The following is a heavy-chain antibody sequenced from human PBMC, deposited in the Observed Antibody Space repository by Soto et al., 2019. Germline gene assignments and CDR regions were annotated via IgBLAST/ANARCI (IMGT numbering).Heavy chain of an antibody. J-gene: IGHJ4*02. V-gene: IGHV4-59*08. CDR3: ARHAGGSGPDY. CDR1: GGSISSYY. Sequence: SETLSLTCTVSGGSISSYYWSWIRQPPGKGLEWIGYIYYSGSTNYNPSLKSRVTISVDTSKNQFSLKLSSVTAADTAVYYCARHAGGSGPDYWGQGTLVTVSS. CDR2: IYYSGST. D-gene: IGHD2-15*01.